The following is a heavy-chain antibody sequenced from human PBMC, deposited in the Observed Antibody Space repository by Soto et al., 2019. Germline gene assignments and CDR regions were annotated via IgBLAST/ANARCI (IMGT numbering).Heavy chain of an antibody. D-gene: IGHD6-13*01. CDR1: GGSLGSSSYY. J-gene: IGHJ4*02. CDR3: ASIAAPGTTHFDF. CDR2: IYYSGNT. V-gene: IGHV4-39*01. Sequence: PSETLSLTCTVSGGSLGSSSYYWGWIRQSPGKGLEWIGNIYYSGNTFYNPSLKSRVTISVDTSKNQFYLHLSSVTAADTAIFYCASIAAPGTTHFDFWGQGTPVTVSS.